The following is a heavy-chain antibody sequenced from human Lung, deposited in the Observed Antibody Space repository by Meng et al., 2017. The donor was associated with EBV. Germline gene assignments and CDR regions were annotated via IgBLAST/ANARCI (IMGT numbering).Heavy chain of an antibody. CDR2: MSPNSGDT. D-gene: IGHD1-14*01. Sequence: HLGVSGAEVKKPGASVKVSCKASGYPFTSVEIHWVRQATGQGLEWMGWMSPNSGDTGYAQKFQGRVTMTRNKSIDTAYMELSSLRSEDTAIYYCASAEKGSFDYWGQGTLVTVSS. CDR1: GYPFTSVE. J-gene: IGHJ4*02. V-gene: IGHV1-8*01. CDR3: ASAEKGSFDY.